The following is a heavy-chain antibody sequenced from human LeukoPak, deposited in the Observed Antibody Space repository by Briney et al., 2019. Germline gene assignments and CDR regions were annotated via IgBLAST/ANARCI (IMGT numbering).Heavy chain of an antibody. J-gene: IGHJ5*02. CDR3: ARLGRYCSGGSCRNWFDP. CDR1: GYTFTSYG. Sequence: GASVKVSCKASGYTFTSYGISWVRQAPGQGLEWMGWISAYNGNTNYAQKLQGRVTMTTDTSTSTAYMELRSLRSDDTAVYYCARLGRYCSGGSCRNWFDPWGQGTLVTVSS. V-gene: IGHV1-18*01. CDR2: ISAYNGNT. D-gene: IGHD2-15*01.